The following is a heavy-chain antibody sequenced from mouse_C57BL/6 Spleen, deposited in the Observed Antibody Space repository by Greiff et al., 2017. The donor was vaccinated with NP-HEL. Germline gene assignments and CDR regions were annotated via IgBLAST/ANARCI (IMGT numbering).Heavy chain of an antibody. J-gene: IGHJ2*01. D-gene: IGHD1-1*01. CDR1: GFNIKDYY. CDR3: TNGYYGSSDYFDY. CDR2: IDPEDGDT. Sequence: EVQLQQSGAELVRPGASVKLSCTASGFNIKDYYMHWVKQRPEQGLEWIGRIDPEDGDTEYAPKFQGKATMTADTSSNTAYLQLSSLTSEDTAVYYCTNGYYGSSDYFDYWGQGTTLTVSS. V-gene: IGHV14-1*01.